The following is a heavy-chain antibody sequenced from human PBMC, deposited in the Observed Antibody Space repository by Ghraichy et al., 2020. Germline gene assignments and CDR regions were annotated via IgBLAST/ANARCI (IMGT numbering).Heavy chain of an antibody. J-gene: IGHJ4*02. CDR1: GGSISSNTYY. CDR2: VFYSGST. D-gene: IGHD6-19*01. V-gene: IGHV4-39*01. CDR3: ATRLDSSGWYEFDY. Sequence: SETLSLTCTVSGGSISSNTYYWAWIRQPPGKGLEWIGSVFYSGSTYYNPSLKSRVTISVDTSKNQFSLKLSSVTAADTAVYYCATRLDSSGWYEFDYWGQGTLVTVSS.